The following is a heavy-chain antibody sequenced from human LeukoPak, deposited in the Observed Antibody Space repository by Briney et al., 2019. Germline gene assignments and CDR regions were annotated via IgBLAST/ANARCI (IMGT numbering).Heavy chain of an antibody. CDR1: GYTFTSYG. J-gene: IGHJ4*02. D-gene: IGHD5-18*01. V-gene: IGHV1-18*01. CDR2: ISAYNGNT. CDR3: AKDSSGYSYGYAAYFDY. Sequence: ASVKVSCKASGYTFTSYGISWVRQAPGQGLEWMGWISAYNGNTNYAQKLQGRVTMTTDTSTSTAYMELRSPRSDDTAVYYCAKDSSGYSYGYAAYFDYWGQGTLVTVSS.